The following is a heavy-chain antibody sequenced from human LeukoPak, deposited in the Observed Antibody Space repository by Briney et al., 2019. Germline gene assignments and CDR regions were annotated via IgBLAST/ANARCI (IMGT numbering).Heavy chain of an antibody. CDR1: GFTFSNYA. V-gene: IGHV3-23*01. J-gene: IGHJ3*02. Sequence: GGSLRLSCAASGFTFSNYAMSWVRHAPRRGLEWVSLNSGSGNSTYYADSVKGRFTISRDNSKNTLYLQMSSLRAGDTALYYCAKDSDYYKSCPALFNCFDIWGQGTMVTVSS. CDR2: NSGSGNST. CDR3: AKDSDYYKSCPALFNCFDI. D-gene: IGHD3-10*01.